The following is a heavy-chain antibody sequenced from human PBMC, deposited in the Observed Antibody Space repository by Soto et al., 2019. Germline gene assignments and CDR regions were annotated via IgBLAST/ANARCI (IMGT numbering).Heavy chain of an antibody. J-gene: IGHJ3*01. CDR1: GFTFSSHW. CDR2: IKSDGTGT. D-gene: IGHD6-13*01. V-gene: IGHV3-74*01. CDR3: ARGSVAAAAIDTRFYGFDL. Sequence: EVQVVESGGGIVQPGGSLRLSCAASGFTFSSHWMHWVRQVPGKGPLWVSRIKSDGTGTSYADSVKGRFTISRDNAKNTLYLQMNSLRAEDTAVYYCARGSVAAAAIDTRFYGFDLWGQGTMVTVSS.